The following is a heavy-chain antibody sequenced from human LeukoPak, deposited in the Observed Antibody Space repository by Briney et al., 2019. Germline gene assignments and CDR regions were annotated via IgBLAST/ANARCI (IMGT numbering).Heavy chain of an antibody. V-gene: IGHV1-46*01. Sequence: ASVTVCCTASGYAFTFYYMHWVRQAPGPGLEWMGIVNPSGVSTIYAQKFQGRLTMTRDTTTSTVYMELSSLGSEDTAMYYCARNPSMVSYYYYYMDVWGKGTTVTVSS. D-gene: IGHD5-18*01. CDR3: ARNPSMVSYYYYYMDV. J-gene: IGHJ6*03. CDR2: VNPSGVST. CDR1: GYAFTFYY.